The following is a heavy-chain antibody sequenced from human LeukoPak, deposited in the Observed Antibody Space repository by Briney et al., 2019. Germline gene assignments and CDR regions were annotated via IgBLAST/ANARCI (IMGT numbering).Heavy chain of an antibody. CDR3: ERGGWSTSLNWFDP. Sequence: GASVKVSCKASEYTFTGYYMHWVRQAPGQGLEWMGWINPNSGGTNYAQKFQGRVTMTRDTSISTAYMELSRLRSDDTAVYYCERGGWSTSLNWFDPWGQGTLVTVSS. CDR1: EYTFTGYY. V-gene: IGHV1-2*02. D-gene: IGHD2-2*01. J-gene: IGHJ5*02. CDR2: INPNSGGT.